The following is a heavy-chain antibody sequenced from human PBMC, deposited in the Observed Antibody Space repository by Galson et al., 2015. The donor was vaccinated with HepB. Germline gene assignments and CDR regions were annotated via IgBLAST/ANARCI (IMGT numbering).Heavy chain of an antibody. Sequence: SLRLSCAASGFTFSSYAMSWVRQAPGKGLEWVSAISGSGGNTYYADSVKGRFTISRDNSKNTLYLQMNSLRAEDTAVYYCAKGKRQWVLMYHFDDWGQGTLVTVSS. CDR1: GFTFSSYA. V-gene: IGHV3-23*01. CDR2: ISGSGGNT. D-gene: IGHD6-19*01. CDR3: AKGKRQWVLMYHFDD. J-gene: IGHJ4*02.